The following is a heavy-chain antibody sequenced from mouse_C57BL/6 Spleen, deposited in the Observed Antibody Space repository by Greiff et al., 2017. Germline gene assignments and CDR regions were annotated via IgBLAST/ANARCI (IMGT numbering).Heavy chain of an antibody. CDR1: GFSFTSYG. J-gene: IGHJ1*03. CDR2: IWGDGST. Sequence: QVQLQQPGPGLVAPSQSLSITCTVSGFSFTSYGVSWVRQPPGKGLEWLGVIWGDGSTNYHSALISRLGISKDNSKGQVFLKLNSLQTDDTATYYCAEQAGQGWYFDVWGTGTTVTVSS. V-gene: IGHV2-3*01. CDR3: AEQAGQGWYFDV. D-gene: IGHD4-1*01.